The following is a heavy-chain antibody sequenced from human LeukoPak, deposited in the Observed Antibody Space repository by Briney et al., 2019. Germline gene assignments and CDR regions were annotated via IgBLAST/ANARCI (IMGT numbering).Heavy chain of an antibody. CDR2: ISSNGGST. CDR3: ARDLGLRFFDAFDI. J-gene: IGHJ3*02. V-gene: IGHV3-64*01. Sequence: GPLRLSCAASGFPFSSYAMHWVRQAPGKGLEYVSAISSNGGSTYYANSVKGRFTISRDNSKNTLYLRMGSLRAEDMAVYCCARDLGLRFFDAFDIWGQGTMVTVSS. D-gene: IGHD3-3*01. CDR1: GFPFSSYA.